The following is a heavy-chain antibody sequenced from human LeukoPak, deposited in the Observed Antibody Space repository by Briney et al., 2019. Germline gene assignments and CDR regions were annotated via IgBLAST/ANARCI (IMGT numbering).Heavy chain of an antibody. Sequence: GGSPRLSCAASGFTFSNAWMSWVRQAPGKGLEWVGRIKSKTDGGTTDYAAPVKGRFTISRDDSKNTLYLQMNSLKTEDTAVYYCTTGDGYNSNFDYWGRGTLVTVSS. D-gene: IGHD5-24*01. J-gene: IGHJ4*02. CDR2: IKSKTDGGTT. V-gene: IGHV3-15*01. CDR1: GFTFSNAW. CDR3: TTGDGYNSNFDY.